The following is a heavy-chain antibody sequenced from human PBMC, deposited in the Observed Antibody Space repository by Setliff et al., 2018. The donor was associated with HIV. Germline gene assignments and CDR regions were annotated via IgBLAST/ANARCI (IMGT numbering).Heavy chain of an antibody. CDR2: IHTAGDT. J-gene: IGHJ4*02. Sequence: GGSLRLSCAASGFSVSNNYMSWVRQVPGKGLEWVSLIHTAGDTIYADSVEGRFTISRDTSTDTLYLQRSNLRVEDTAVYFCARAGVRWTGGDCYWCFDDWGQGTLVTVSS. V-gene: IGHV3-53*01. CDR1: GFSVSNNY. D-gene: IGHD2-21*02. CDR3: ARAGVRWTGGDCYWCFDD.